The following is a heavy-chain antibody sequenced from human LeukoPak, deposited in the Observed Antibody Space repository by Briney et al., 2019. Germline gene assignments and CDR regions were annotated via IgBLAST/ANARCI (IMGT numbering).Heavy chain of an antibody. CDR3: AKGQGQYYDILTGFDY. J-gene: IGHJ4*02. CDR2: ISWNSGSI. V-gene: IGHV3-9*01. Sequence: LRLSCAASGFTFDDYAMHWVRQAPGKGLEWVSGISWNSGSIGYADSVKGRFTISRDNAKNSLYLQMNSLRAEDTALYYCAKGQGQYYDILTGFDYWGQGTLVTVSS. CDR1: GFTFDDYA. D-gene: IGHD3-9*01.